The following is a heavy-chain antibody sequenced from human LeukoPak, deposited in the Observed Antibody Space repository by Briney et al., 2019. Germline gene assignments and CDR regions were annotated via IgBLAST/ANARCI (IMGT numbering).Heavy chain of an antibody. CDR2: IYRSGST. CDR3: ARGDCSGSICYSPMDV. Sequence: SETLSLTCTVSGGSISSYYWSWIRQPPGKGLEWIGSIYRSGSTNYNPSLKSRVTISVDTSKNQFSLKVSSVTAADTAVYYCARGDCSGSICYSPMDVWGTGTTVTVSS. CDR1: GGSISSYY. D-gene: IGHD2-21*01. J-gene: IGHJ6*03. V-gene: IGHV4-59*08.